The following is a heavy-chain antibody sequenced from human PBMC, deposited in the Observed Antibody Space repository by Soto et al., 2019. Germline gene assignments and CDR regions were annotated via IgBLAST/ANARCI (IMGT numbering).Heavy chain of an antibody. D-gene: IGHD6-19*01. Sequence: QVQLQESGPGLVKPSQTLSLTCTVSGGSISSGGYYWSWIRQHPGKGLEWIGYIYYSGSTYYNPALKSRVTISVDTSKNQFSPKLSSVTAADTAVYYCARDRDSSGWYGQENLVYGMDFWGQGTTVTVSS. CDR3: ARDRDSSGWYGQENLVYGMDF. J-gene: IGHJ6*02. V-gene: IGHV4-31*03. CDR2: IYYSGST. CDR1: GGSISSGGYY.